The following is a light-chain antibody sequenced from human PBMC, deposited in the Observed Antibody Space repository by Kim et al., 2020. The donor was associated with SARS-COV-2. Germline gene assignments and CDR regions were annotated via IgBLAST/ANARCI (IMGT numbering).Light chain of an antibody. CDR3: AAWDGSLSGLV. J-gene: IGLJ1*01. CDR2: SNN. Sequence: GRRVTNSCSGSSFNIGAYNVNWFQQFPGTAPNLLVHSNNQRPSGVPERFSASKSGSSASLAISGLQSEDEADYYCAAWDGSLSGLVFGAGTKVTVL. V-gene: IGLV1-44*01. CDR1: SFNIGAYN.